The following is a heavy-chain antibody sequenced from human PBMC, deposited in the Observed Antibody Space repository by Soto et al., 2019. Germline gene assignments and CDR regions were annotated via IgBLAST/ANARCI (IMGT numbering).Heavy chain of an antibody. Sequence: QVQLQESGPGLVKPSQTLSLTCAVSGASISSGDFYWSWIRQRPGKGLEWIGYIFHTGSTYYNPSLKSRVTISLDSSKNQFSLKLTSATAADTAVYFCAREPYCTSATCFIHFDSWGQGSLVTVSS. J-gene: IGHJ4*02. V-gene: IGHV4-31*11. CDR2: IFHTGST. CDR1: GASISSGDFY. D-gene: IGHD2-2*01. CDR3: AREPYCTSATCFIHFDS.